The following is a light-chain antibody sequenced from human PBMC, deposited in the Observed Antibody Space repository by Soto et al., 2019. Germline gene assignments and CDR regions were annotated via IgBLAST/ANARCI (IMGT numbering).Light chain of an antibody. Sequence: QSALTQPASVSGSPGQSITIFCTGTSSDVGAYNYVSWYQQHPGKAPKVIIYDVTKRPSGVSDRFSGSKSGNTASLTISGLQAEDEADYYCTSYTTTTAHVFGGGTKVTVL. J-gene: IGLJ2*01. CDR3: TSYTTTTAHV. V-gene: IGLV2-14*03. CDR1: SSDVGAYNY. CDR2: DVT.